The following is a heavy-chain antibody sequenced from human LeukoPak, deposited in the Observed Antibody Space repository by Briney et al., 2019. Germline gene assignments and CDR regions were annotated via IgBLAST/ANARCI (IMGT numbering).Heavy chain of an antibody. J-gene: IGHJ5*02. CDR1: GGSISSSSYY. V-gene: IGHV4-39*01. D-gene: IGHD3-10*01. Sequence: SETLSLTCTVSGGSISSSSYYWGWIRQPPGKGLEWIGSIYYSGSTYYNPSLKSRVTISVDTSKNQFSLKLSSVTAAGTAVYYCARPLWFGELLAFDPWGQGTLVTVSS. CDR2: IYYSGST. CDR3: ARPLWFGELLAFDP.